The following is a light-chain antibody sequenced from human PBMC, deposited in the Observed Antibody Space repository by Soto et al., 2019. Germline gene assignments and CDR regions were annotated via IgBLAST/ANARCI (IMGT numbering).Light chain of an antibody. V-gene: IGKV3D-15*01. CDR3: QQYNYWPIT. CDR1: QSVSSN. Sequence: PGERVPLSCGASQSVSSNYLTWSQHRPGQAPRLLFYGASTRATGIPARFSGSGSGTEFSLTVSSLQSEDFAVYYCQQYNYWPITFGQGTRLEI. J-gene: IGKJ5*01. CDR2: GAS.